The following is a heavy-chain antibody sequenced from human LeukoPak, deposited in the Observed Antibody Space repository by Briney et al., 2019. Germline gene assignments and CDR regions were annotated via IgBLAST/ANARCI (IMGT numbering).Heavy chain of an antibody. J-gene: IGHJ4*02. Sequence: PGRSLRLSCATSGFNFGVVAMDWIRQAPGKGLEWVGFIRHREYGGTAEYAASVNGRFAIPRDDSKSIVYLQMNDLRTEDTGVYYCARERAGDVDYWGLGTLVTVSS. CDR3: ARERAGDVDY. CDR1: GFNFGVVA. CDR2: IRHREYGGTA. V-gene: IGHV3-49*03.